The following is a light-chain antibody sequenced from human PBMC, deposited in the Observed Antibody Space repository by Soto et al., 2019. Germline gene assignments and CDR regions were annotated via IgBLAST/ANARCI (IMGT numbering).Light chain of an antibody. V-gene: IGLV1-44*01. CDR1: SSNIGSNT. J-gene: IGLJ2*01. Sequence: QSVLTQPPSASGTPGQRVTISCSGSSSNIGSNTVNWYQQLPGTAPKLLIYSNIQRPSGVPYRFSASKSGTTASLAISGLQSEDEADYYCAAWDDSLNGPVFGGGTKLTVL. CDR2: SNI. CDR3: AAWDDSLNGPV.